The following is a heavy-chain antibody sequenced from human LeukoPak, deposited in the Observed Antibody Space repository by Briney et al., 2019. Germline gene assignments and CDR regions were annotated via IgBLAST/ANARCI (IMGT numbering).Heavy chain of an antibody. D-gene: IGHD1-26*01. CDR3: ARDPYSGNYANYYYYYMDV. V-gene: IGHV3-21*01. Sequence: TGGSLRLSCATSGFTFNNYNMNWVRQAPGRALEWVSSITSSGTYIFYADSVKGRFTISRDNAKNSLYPQMNSLGPEDTAVYYCARDPYSGNYANYYYYYMDVWGKGTTVTISS. CDR2: ITSSGTYI. J-gene: IGHJ6*03. CDR1: GFTFNNYN.